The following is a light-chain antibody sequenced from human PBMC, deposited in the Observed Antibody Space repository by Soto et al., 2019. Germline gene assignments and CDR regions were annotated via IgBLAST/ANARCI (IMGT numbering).Light chain of an antibody. V-gene: IGLV1-44*01. J-gene: IGLJ3*02. Sequence: QSVLTQPPSASGTPGQRVTISCSGSSPNIGSNTVNWYQQLPGTAPKLLIYSNEQRPSGVPDRFSGSKSGTSASLAISGLQSEDEAESYCAAWDDSLHGWVFGGGTKLTVL. CDR2: SNE. CDR1: SPNIGSNT. CDR3: AAWDDSLHGWV.